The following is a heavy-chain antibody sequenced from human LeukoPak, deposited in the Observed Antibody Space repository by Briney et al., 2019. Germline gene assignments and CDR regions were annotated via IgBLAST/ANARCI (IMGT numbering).Heavy chain of an antibody. V-gene: IGHV1-18*01. CDR1: GYTFTSYG. CDR3: ARSLYYYDSSAYGMDV. CDR2: ISAYNGNT. Sequence: ASVKVSCKASGYTFTSYGISWVRQAPGQGLEWMGWISAYNGNTNYAQKLQGRVTMTTDTSTSTAYMELRSLRSDDTAVYYCARSLYYYDSSAYGMDVWGQGTTVTVSS. D-gene: IGHD3-22*01. J-gene: IGHJ6*02.